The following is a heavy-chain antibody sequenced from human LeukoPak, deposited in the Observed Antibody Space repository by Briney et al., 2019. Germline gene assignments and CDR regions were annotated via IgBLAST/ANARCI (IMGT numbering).Heavy chain of an antibody. CDR1: GGSISSPSYS. CDR2: FYYSDTT. J-gene: IGHJ5*02. D-gene: IGHD2-8*02. V-gene: IGHV4-39*01. CDR3: ARHTYWGYQVS. Sequence: SETLSLTCTVSGGSISSPSYSWGWIRQPPGKGLEWIGSFYYSDTTYYNPSFKSRVTISVDASKNQFSLKLSSVTVADTAVYYCARHTYWGYQVSWGQGSLVIVSS.